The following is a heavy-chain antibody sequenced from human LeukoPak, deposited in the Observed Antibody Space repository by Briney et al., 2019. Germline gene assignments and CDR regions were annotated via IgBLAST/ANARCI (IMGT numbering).Heavy chain of an antibody. CDR2: ISGSGANT. CDR3: AKYPASGGYFDY. D-gene: IGHD6-13*01. Sequence: QPGRSLILSCVASGFTFNTYSMNWFRQAPGKGMEWVSGISGSGANTYYADSVKGRFTISRDNSKNTLYLQMNSLRAEDTAVFYSAKYPASGGYFDYWGQGTLVTV. CDR1: GFTFNTYS. V-gene: IGHV3-23*01. J-gene: IGHJ4*02.